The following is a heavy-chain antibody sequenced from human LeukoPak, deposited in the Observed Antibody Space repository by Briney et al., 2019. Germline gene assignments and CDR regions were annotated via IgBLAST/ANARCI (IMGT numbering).Heavy chain of an antibody. CDR2: IYYSGST. V-gene: IGHV4-61*08. CDR1: GGSISSGGYY. J-gene: IGHJ2*01. D-gene: IGHD6-13*01. CDR3: ARDPGIAAAGWYFDL. Sequence: SQTLSLTCTVSGGSISSGGYYWSWIRQHPGKGLEWIGYIYYSGSTNYNPSLKSRVTISVDTSKNQFSLKLSSVTAADTAVYYCARDPGIAAAGWYFDLWGRGTLVTVSS.